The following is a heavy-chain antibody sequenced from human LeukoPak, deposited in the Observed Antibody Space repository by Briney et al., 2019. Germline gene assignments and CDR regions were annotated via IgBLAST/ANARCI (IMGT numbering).Heavy chain of an antibody. D-gene: IGHD3-10*01. CDR2: IKSKTDGGTT. V-gene: IGHV3-15*07. CDR3: TTDSLLWFGELLNFDY. CDR1: GFTFSNAW. Sequence: PGGSLRLSCAASGFTFSNAWINWVRQAPGKGLEWVGRIKSKTDGGTTDYAAPVKGRFTISRDDSKNTLYLQMNSLKTEDTAVYYCTTDSLLWFGELLNFDYWGQGTLVTVSS. J-gene: IGHJ4*02.